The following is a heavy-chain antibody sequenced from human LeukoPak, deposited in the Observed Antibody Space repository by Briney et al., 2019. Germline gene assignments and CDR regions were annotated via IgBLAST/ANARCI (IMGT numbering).Heavy chain of an antibody. CDR3: ARDIVAGKNSRLDY. CDR2: IYNSGST. CDR1: GGSISRGSYY. Sequence: SQTLSLTCIVSGGSISRGSYYWNWIRQPAGKGLEWMGRIYNSGSTNYKPSLKSRVTISTDTSRNQFSLNLSSVTAADTAVYYCARDIVAGKNSRLDYWGQGTLVTVSS. V-gene: IGHV4-61*02. D-gene: IGHD6-19*01. J-gene: IGHJ4*02.